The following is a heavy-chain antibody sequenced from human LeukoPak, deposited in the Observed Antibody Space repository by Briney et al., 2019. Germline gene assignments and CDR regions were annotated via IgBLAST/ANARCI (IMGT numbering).Heavy chain of an antibody. J-gene: IGHJ4*02. D-gene: IGHD3-22*01. V-gene: IGHV5-51*01. CDR3: VRQGYYYDSSAYYSIDY. Sequence: GESLKISRKASGYSFSSYWIGWVRQMPGKGLEGVGIIYPGSSDTIYSPSFQGQVTISADESISTAYLQWSSLKASDTAMYYCVRQGYYYDSSAYYSIDYWGQGTLVTVSS. CDR2: IYPGSSDT. CDR1: GYSFSSYW.